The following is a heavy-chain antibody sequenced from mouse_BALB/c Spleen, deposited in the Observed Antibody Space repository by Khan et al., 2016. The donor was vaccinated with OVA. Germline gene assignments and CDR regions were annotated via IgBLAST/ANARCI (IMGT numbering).Heavy chain of an antibody. D-gene: IGHD2-2*01. Sequence: EVELVESGGDLVKPGGSLKLSCAASGFTFSNYDMSWVRQTPDKRLGWVATISSAGSYTYYPDSVKGRFTIYRDIAKNTLYLQLSSLKSEDTAMYYCARRGYDEAWFAYWGHGTLVTVSA. CDR1: GFTFSNYD. V-gene: IGHV5-6*01. J-gene: IGHJ3*01. CDR2: ISSAGSYT. CDR3: ARRGYDEAWFAY.